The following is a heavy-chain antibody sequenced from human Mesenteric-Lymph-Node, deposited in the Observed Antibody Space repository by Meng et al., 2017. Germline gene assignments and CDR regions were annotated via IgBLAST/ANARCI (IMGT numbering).Heavy chain of an antibody. CDR2: IYNSGST. J-gene: IGHJ4*02. Sequence: QVPRQEAGPGLGKTSQTLSFTCTVSGGSISSGDYYWSWIRQPPGKGLEWIGYIYNSGSTYYNPSLTSRVTISVDTSKNQFSLKLSSVTAADTAVYFCARGELLWDYWGQGTLVTVSS. CDR1: GGSISSGDYY. CDR3: ARGELLWDY. D-gene: IGHD2-2*01. V-gene: IGHV4-30-4*01.